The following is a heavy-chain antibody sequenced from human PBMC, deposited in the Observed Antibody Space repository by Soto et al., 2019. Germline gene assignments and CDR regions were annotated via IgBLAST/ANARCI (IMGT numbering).Heavy chain of an antibody. J-gene: IGHJ6*02. CDR1: GYTFTGYY. V-gene: IGHV1-2*04. CDR3: ARDIGSGYSCGYGSYYYYGMDV. D-gene: IGHD5-18*01. Sequence: GASVKVSCKASGYTFTGYYMHWVRQAPGQGLGWMGWINPNSGGTNYAQKFQGWVTMTRDTSISTAYMELSRLRSDDTAVYYCARDIGSGYSCGYGSYYYYGMDVWGQGTTVTVSS. CDR2: INPNSGGT.